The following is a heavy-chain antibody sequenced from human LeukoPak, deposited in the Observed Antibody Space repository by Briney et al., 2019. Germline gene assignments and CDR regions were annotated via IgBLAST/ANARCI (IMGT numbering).Heavy chain of an antibody. V-gene: IGHV3-23*01. CDR2: FGGDGYI. D-gene: IGHD6-19*01. CDR3: ARASGIYGSGWYFDY. J-gene: IGHJ4*02. CDR1: GFSFTTYS. Sequence: GGSLRLSCAASGFSFTTYSMSWVRQAPEKGLEWVSTFGGDGYIQYADSVKGRFTISRDNSKNTLSLQVNTLRAEDTAVYYCARASGIYGSGWYFDYWGQGTLVTVSS.